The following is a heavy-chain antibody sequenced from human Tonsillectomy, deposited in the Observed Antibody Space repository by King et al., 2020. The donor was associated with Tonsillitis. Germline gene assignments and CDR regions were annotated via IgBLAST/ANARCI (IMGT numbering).Heavy chain of an antibody. CDR1: GGSISSYY. CDR2: IYYSGST. V-gene: IGHV4-59*01. Sequence: QLQESGPGLVKPSETLSLTCTVSGGSISSYYWSWIRQPPGKGLEWIGYIYYSGSTNYNPSLKSRVTISVDTSKNQFSLKLSSVTAADTAVYYCAREGAGGVAPPLWGQGTLVTVSS. J-gene: IGHJ4*02. D-gene: IGHD3-16*01. CDR3: AREGAGGVAPPL.